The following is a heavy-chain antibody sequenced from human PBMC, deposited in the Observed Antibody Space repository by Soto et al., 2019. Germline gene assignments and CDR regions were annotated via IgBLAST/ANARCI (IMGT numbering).Heavy chain of an antibody. CDR3: ARDFGVHYDSSGYYYASYY. V-gene: IGHV1-18*01. D-gene: IGHD3-22*01. CDR2: ISAYNGNT. J-gene: IGHJ4*02. CDR1: GGTFSSYG. Sequence: ASVKVCCKASGGTFSSYGISWVRQAPGQGLEWMGWISAYNGNTNYAQKLQGRVTMTTDTSTSTAYMELRSLRSDDTAVYYCARDFGVHYDSSGYYYASYYWGQGTLVTVSS.